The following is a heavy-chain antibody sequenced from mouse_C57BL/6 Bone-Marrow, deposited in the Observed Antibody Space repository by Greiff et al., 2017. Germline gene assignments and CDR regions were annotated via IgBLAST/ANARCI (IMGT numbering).Heavy chain of an antibody. V-gene: IGHV2-5*01. CDR2: IWRGGST. CDR3: AIDYYGSSYLAWFAY. CDR1: GFSLTSYG. Sequence: VHLVESGPGLVQPSQSLSITCTVSGFSLTSYGVHWVRQSPGKGLEWLGVIWRGGSTDYNAAFMSRLSITKDNSKSQVFFKMNSLQADDTAIYYCAIDYYGSSYLAWFAYWGQGTLVTVSA. D-gene: IGHD1-1*01. J-gene: IGHJ3*01.